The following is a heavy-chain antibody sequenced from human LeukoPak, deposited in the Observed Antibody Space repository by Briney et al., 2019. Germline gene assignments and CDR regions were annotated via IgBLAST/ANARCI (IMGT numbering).Heavy chain of an antibody. CDR3: AKDRGVQDAVLALDY. Sequence: GGSLRLSCAASGFTFSSYAMSWVRQAPGKGLEWVLAISGSGGSTYYADSVKGRFTISRDNSNNTLYLQMNSLRAEDTAVYYCAKDRGVQDAVLALDYWGQGTLVTVSS. CDR1: GFTFSSYA. D-gene: IGHD3-10*01. CDR2: ISGSGGST. V-gene: IGHV3-23*01. J-gene: IGHJ4*02.